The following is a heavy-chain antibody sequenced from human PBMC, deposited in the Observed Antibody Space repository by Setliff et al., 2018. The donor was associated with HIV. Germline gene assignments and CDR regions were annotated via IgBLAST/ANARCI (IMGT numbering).Heavy chain of an antibody. V-gene: IGHV4-59*12. Sequence: SETLSLTCTVSGGSISSYYWSWIRQPPGKGLEWIGYIYYSGSTNYNPSLKSRVPISVDTSKNQFSLKLNSATAADTAVYYCARESGYTGGWGYGATYNYYMDVWGKGTTVTVSS. CDR2: IYYSGST. D-gene: IGHD6-19*01. CDR1: GGSISSYY. CDR3: ARESGYTGGWGYGATYNYYMDV. J-gene: IGHJ6*03.